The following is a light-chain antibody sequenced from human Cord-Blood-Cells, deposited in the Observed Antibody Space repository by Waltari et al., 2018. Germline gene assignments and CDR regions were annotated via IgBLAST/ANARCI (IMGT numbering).Light chain of an antibody. CDR1: QSISSW. CDR3: QQYNSYRT. Sequence: DIQMTQSPSTLSASVGDRVTITCRACQSISSWLARYQQKPGKAPKLLIYKAYSLESGVPSRVSGSGSGTEFTLTISSLQPDDFAAYYCQQYNSYRTFGQRTKVEIK. V-gene: IGKV1-5*03. J-gene: IGKJ1*01. CDR2: KAY.